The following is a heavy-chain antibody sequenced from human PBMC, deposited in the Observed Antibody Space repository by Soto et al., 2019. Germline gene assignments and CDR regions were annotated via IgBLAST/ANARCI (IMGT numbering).Heavy chain of an antibody. J-gene: IGHJ6*02. CDR2: TYYRSKWYN. CDR1: GDSVSTNSAA. D-gene: IGHD3-10*01. CDR3: ARAGPDYYYYGLDV. V-gene: IGHV6-1*01. Sequence: SQTLSLTCAVSGDSVSTNSAAWNWIRQSPSRGLEWLGRTYYRSKWYNDYAVSVKSRININADTSKNQISLQLNSVTPEDTAVYYRARAGPDYYYYGLDVWGQGTTVTVSS.